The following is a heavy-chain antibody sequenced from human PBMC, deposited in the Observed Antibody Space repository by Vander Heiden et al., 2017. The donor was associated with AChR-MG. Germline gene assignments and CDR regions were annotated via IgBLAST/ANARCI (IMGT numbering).Heavy chain of an antibody. J-gene: IGHJ6*03. D-gene: IGHD3-16*01. CDR3: AKRATGGTYVNYHYYMDV. CDR1: GFTFGSYG. Sequence: EVQLLESGGGLVQPGGSLRLSCAASGFTFGSYGVNGVRQATGKGLEWVSGISGSGGSSYYADSVKGRCTISRDNSKNTLYLQINSLRAEDTAVYYCAKRATGGTYVNYHYYMDVWGKGITVTVSS. V-gene: IGHV3-23*01. CDR2: ISGSGGSS.